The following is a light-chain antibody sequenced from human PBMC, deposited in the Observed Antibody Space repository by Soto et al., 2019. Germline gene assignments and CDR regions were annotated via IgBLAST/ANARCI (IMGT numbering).Light chain of an antibody. V-gene: IGKV3-20*01. CDR2: GAS. J-gene: IGKJ4*01. CDR3: QQYGSSPSLT. Sequence: DIVMTHSPGTLSVSPWERATLSGRASQSVSSSYLAWYQQKPGQAPRLLIYGASSRATGIPDRFSGSGSGTDFTLTISRLEPEDFAVYYCQQYGSSPSLTFGGGTKVDIK. CDR1: QSVSSSY.